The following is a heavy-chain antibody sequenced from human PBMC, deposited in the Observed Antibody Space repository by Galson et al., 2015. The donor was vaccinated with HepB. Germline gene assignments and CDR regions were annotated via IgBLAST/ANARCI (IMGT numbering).Heavy chain of an antibody. J-gene: IGHJ6*02. Sequence: SLRLSCAASGFISSMYWMNWVRQAPGKGLEWVANIKEDGSEKNYVDSVKGRFTISRDNAKNSLYLQMNSLRAEDTAVYYCARVKRGEWYSYCYYGMDVWGQGTTVTVSS. CDR2: IKEDGSEK. D-gene: IGHD3-10*01. CDR3: ARVKRGEWYSYCYYGMDV. CDR1: GFISSMYW. V-gene: IGHV3-7*05.